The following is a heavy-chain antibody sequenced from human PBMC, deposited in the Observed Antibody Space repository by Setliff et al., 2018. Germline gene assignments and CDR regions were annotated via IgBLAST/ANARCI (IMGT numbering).Heavy chain of an antibody. J-gene: IGHJ3*02. V-gene: IGHV5-51*01. CDR1: GYSFTSYR. CDR2: IYPGDSDT. Sequence: PGESLKISCKGSGYSFTSYRIGWVRQMPGKGLEWMGIIYPGDSDTRYSPTFQGQVTISADKSISTAYLQWSSLKASDTAMYYCARRPYRGGDCYSVAFDIWGQGTMVTVSS. CDR3: ARRPYRGGDCYSVAFDI. D-gene: IGHD2-21*02.